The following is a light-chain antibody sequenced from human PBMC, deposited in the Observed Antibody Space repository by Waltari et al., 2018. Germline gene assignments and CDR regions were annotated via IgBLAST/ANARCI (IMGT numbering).Light chain of an antibody. CDR3: QEFDTLLT. J-gene: IGKJ4*02. V-gene: IGKV1-33*01. CDR1: QDITTY. Sequence: DIQLTQSPSSLSASVGDRVTITCQASQDITTYLNWYPQRPGKAPKLLIYDASDLEAGVPPRFTGTGSGTRFTLTISSLQPEDVGTYYCQEFDTLLTFGGGTKVEIK. CDR2: DAS.